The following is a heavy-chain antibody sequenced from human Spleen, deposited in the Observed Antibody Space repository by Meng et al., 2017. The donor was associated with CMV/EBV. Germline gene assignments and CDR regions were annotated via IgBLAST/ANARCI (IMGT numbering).Heavy chain of an antibody. CDR1: GFTFSSYS. J-gene: IGHJ5*02. V-gene: IGHV3-21*04. CDR3: ARESYDFWSGYRYRGWFDH. Sequence: GESLKISCAASGFTFSSYSMNWVRQAPGKGLEWVSSISSSSSYIYYADSVKGRFTISRDNAKNSLYLQMNSLRAEDTAVYYCARESYDFWSGYRYRGWFDHWGQGTLVTVSS. D-gene: IGHD3-3*01. CDR2: ISSSSSYI.